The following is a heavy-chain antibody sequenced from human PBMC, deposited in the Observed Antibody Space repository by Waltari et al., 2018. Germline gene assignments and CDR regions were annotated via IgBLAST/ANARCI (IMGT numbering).Heavy chain of an antibody. CDR3: AGGSGYYYDSTFDY. J-gene: IGHJ4*02. V-gene: IGHV4-59*01. CDR2: IYYSGAT. CDR1: GGSINNYY. D-gene: IGHD3-22*01. Sequence: QVQLQESGPGLLRPSETLSLTCTVSGGSINNYYWSWIRQPPGKGLEWIGYIYYSGATNDIPSLKSRVTISLDTSKSQFSLKLSSVTAADTGVYYCAGGSGYYYDSTFDYWGQGTLVTVSS.